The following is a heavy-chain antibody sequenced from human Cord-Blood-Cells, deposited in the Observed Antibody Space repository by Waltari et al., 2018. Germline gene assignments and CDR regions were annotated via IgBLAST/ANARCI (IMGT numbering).Heavy chain of an antibody. J-gene: IGHJ4*02. D-gene: IGHD2-8*02. CDR2: INYKRIT. Sequence: QVQLQESGPGLVKPSQTLSLTCTVSGGSISSGDYYWSWIPQPPGKGLEWIWYINYKRITADNPSLKSRVTISGDKSKNQFPLKLSSVTAADTAVYYCAREPGGKLAGYDYWGQGTLVTVSS. CDR3: AREPGGKLAGYDY. CDR1: GGSISSGDYY. V-gene: IGHV4-30-4*08.